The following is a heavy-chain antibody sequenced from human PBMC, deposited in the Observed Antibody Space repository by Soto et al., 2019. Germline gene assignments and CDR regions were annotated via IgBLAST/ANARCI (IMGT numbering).Heavy chain of an antibody. Sequence: GGSLRLSCAASGFTFSSYAMSWVRQAPGKGLEWVSAISSSGSNTYYADSVKGRFTISRDNAKNSLYLQMNSLRAEDTAVYYCARAERGEYYDILTGPDYWGQGTLVTVSS. J-gene: IGHJ4*02. D-gene: IGHD3-9*01. CDR2: ISSSGSNT. V-gene: IGHV3-21*01. CDR1: GFTFSSYA. CDR3: ARAERGEYYDILTGPDY.